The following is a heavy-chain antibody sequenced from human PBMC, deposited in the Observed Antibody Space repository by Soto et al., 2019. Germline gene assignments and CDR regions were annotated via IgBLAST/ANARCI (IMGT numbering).Heavy chain of an antibody. CDR3: ASASLGYCSSTSCPRDWFDP. J-gene: IGHJ5*02. Sequence: SVKVSCKASGGTFSSYAISWVRQAPGQGLEWMGGIIPIFGTANYAQKFQGRVTITADESTSTVYMELSSLRSEDTAVYYCASASLGYCSSTSCPRDWFDPWGQGTLVTVSS. D-gene: IGHD2-2*01. CDR2: IIPIFGTA. CDR1: GGTFSSYA. V-gene: IGHV1-69*13.